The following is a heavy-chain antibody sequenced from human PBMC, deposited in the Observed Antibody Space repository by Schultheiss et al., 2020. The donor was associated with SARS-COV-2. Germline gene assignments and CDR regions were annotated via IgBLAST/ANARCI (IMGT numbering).Heavy chain of an antibody. CDR3: ARSGVPVQLERRSPLDY. CDR1: GFTFSSYA. J-gene: IGHJ4*02. V-gene: IGHV3-30*07. CDR2: ISYDGSNK. D-gene: IGHD1-1*01. Sequence: GGSLRLSCAASGFTFSSYAMHWVRQAPGKGLEWVAVISYDGSNKYYADSVKGRFTISRDNSKNTLYLQMNSLRAEDTAVYYCARSGVPVQLERRSPLDYWGQGTLVTVSS.